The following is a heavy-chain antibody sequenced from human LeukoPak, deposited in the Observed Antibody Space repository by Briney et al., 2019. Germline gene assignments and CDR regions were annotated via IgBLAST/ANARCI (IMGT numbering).Heavy chain of an antibody. CDR3: ARDSARGYSYGYNAFDI. V-gene: IGHV1-18*01. D-gene: IGHD5-18*01. J-gene: IGHJ3*02. CDR2: ITAGNGNT. CDR1: GYNFRNYG. Sequence: ASVTVSCQASGYNFRNYGIGWVRQAPRQGLEWMGWITAGNGNTNYAQKVQGRVTMTTDTSTSTAYMELRSLRSDDTAVYFCARDSARGYSYGYNAFDIWGQGTMVTVSS.